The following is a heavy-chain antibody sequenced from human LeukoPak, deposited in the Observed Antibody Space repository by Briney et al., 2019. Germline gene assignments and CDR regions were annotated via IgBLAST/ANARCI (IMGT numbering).Heavy chain of an antibody. CDR1: GGSIRTYY. V-gene: IGHV4-59*01. Sequence: SETLSITCYYSGGSIRTYYSDWIRQPPGKGLEWIGYIYYSGSTNYNSSLKSRVTISGDTSKKKFSLKLSSVTAADTAVYYCARRLAVGGWFDPWGQGTLVTVSS. CDR2: IYYSGST. D-gene: IGHD6-13*01. J-gene: IGHJ5*02. CDR3: ARRLAVGGWFDP.